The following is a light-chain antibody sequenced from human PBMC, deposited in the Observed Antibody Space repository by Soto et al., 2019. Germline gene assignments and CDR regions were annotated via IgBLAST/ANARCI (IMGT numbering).Light chain of an antibody. CDR1: QSVLYSSNNKNY. J-gene: IGKJ1*01. CDR3: QQYYSAPRT. V-gene: IGKV4-1*01. CDR2: WAS. Sequence: DIVMTQSPDSLAVSLGERATINCKSSQSVLYSSNNKNYLAWYQQKPGQPPKLLIYWASTWESGVPDRFSGSGSGTDFTLTISSLQAEDVAVYYCQQYYSAPRTFXQGTKADIK.